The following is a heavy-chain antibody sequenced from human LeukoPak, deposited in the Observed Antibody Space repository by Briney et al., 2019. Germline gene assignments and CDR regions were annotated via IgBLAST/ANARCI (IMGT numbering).Heavy chain of an antibody. CDR1: GFTVSSNY. CDR2: MYSGGKT. CDR3: AQSRSGYDVLTASFN. V-gene: IGHV3-53*01. D-gene: IGHD3-9*01. Sequence: GGSLRLSCAASGFTVSSNYMSWVRQAPGKGLEWVSVMYSGGKTYYADSVKGRFTISRDSAKNTLLLQMNSLRAEDTAIYYCAQSRSGYDVLTASFNWGQGTLVTVSS. J-gene: IGHJ4*02.